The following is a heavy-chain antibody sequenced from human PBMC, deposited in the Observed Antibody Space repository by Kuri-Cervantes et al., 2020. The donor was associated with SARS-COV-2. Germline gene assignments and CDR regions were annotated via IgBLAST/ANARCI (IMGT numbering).Heavy chain of an antibody. V-gene: IGHV1-69*13. J-gene: IGHJ6*03. D-gene: IGHD4-11*01. CDR1: GGTFSSYA. Sequence: SVKVSCKASGGTFSSYATSWVRQAPGQGLEWMGGIIPIFGTANYAQKFQGRVTITADESTSTAYMELSSLRSEDTAVYYCARGAVTTRTGQYSRDDGYYYYYYMDVWGKGTTVTVSS. CDR3: ARGAVTTRTGQYSRDDGYYYYYYMDV. CDR2: IIPIFGTA.